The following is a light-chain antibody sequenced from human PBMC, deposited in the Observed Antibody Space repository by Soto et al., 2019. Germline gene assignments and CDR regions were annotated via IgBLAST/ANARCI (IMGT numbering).Light chain of an antibody. CDR3: QQSYSMPIT. J-gene: IGKJ5*01. CDR2: AAS. CDR1: QSISSY. Sequence: DIQMTQSPSSLSASVGARVPITRRASQSISSYLNWYQQKPGKAPEGMIYAASTLQSGVPSRFSGSGSGTDFTLIISSLQPEDVATYYCQQSYSMPITFGQGTRLEIK. V-gene: IGKV1-39*01.